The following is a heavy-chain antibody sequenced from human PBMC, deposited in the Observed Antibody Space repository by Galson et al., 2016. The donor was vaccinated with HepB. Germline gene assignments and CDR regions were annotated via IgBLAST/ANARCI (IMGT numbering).Heavy chain of an antibody. CDR1: GGSIRSDGYY. Sequence: TLSLTCTVSGGSIRSDGYYWSWIRQHPGKGLEWIGYIYYSGSTYYNRSLKSRVTISVDTSKNQFSLKLSSVTAADTAVYYCAYTYYYDSSGYSPFDNWGQGTLVTVSS. CDR3: AYTYYYDSSGYSPFDN. D-gene: IGHD3-22*01. V-gene: IGHV4-31*03. CDR2: IYYSGST. J-gene: IGHJ4*02.